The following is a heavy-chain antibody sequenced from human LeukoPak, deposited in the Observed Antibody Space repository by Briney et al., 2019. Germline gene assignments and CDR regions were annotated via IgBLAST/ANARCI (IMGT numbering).Heavy chain of an antibody. Sequence: ASVKVSCKASGYTFTSYGISWVRQAPGQGLEWMGWISAYNGNTNYAQRLQGRVTMTTDTSTSTAYMELRSLRSDDTAVYYCAIRNYGDYGDYYYYYYMDVWGKGTTVTVSS. CDR3: AIRNYGDYGDYYYYYYMDV. D-gene: IGHD4-17*01. J-gene: IGHJ6*03. CDR1: GYTFTSYG. V-gene: IGHV1-18*01. CDR2: ISAYNGNT.